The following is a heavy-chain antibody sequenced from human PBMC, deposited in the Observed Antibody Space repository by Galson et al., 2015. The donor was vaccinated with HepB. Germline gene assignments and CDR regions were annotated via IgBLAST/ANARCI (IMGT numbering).Heavy chain of an antibody. CDR3: TKGRGWYTGFDS. Sequence: SLRLSCAASGFTFSYYAMAWVRQAPGKGLEWISAITPSGDNTYSADSMKGRFTISRDNSNNRLYLQMTSVRADDTATYYCTKGRGWYTGFDSWGQGALVTVSS. D-gene: IGHD6-19*01. V-gene: IGHV3-23*01. CDR1: GFTFSYYA. CDR2: ITPSGDNT. J-gene: IGHJ4*02.